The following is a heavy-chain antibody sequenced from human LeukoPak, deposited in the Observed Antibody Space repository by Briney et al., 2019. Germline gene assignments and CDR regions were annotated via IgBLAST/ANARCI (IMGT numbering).Heavy chain of an antibody. CDR3: ARVASGKSGGVKYYFDY. CDR2: IYHSGST. J-gene: IGHJ4*02. D-gene: IGHD3-16*01. CDR1: GGSISSGGYS. Sequence: SQTLSLTCAVSGGSISSGGYSWSWIRQPPGKGLEWIGYIYHSGSTYYNPSLKSRVTISVDRSKNQFSLKLSSVTAADTAVYYCARVASGKSGGVKYYFDYWGQGTLVTVSS. V-gene: IGHV4-30-2*01.